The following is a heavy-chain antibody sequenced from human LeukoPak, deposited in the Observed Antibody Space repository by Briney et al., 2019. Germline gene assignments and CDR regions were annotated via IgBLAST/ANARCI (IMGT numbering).Heavy chain of an antibody. CDR3: VRVLFSNSGY. V-gene: IGHV3-74*01. J-gene: IGHJ4*02. CDR1: GFTFSDYY. CDR2: INSDGSST. Sequence: GGSLRLSCGASGFTFSDYYMTWIRQAPGKGLEWVSRINSDGSSTNYADFVKGRFTISRDNAKNTLYLQRNSLRAEDTAMYYCVRVLFSNSGYWGQGTLVTVSS. D-gene: IGHD3-10*01.